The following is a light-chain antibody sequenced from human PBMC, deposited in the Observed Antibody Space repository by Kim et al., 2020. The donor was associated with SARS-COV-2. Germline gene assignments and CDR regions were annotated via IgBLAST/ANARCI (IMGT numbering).Light chain of an antibody. J-gene: IGKJ5*01. CDR2: SAS. CDR3: QHYGSLIT. Sequence: EIVLTQSPGTLSVSPGERATLSCTASQSVRSSYLAWYQHKPGQAPRLLMYSASSRAAGIPDRFSGSGSGTDFTLTICRLEPKDFAVYYCQHYGSLITFGQASRFEIK. CDR1: QSVRSSY. V-gene: IGKV3-20*01.